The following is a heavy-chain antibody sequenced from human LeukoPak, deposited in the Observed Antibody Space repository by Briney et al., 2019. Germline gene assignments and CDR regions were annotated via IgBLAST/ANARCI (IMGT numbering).Heavy chain of an antibody. D-gene: IGHD5-18*01. CDR2: ISYDGSNK. V-gene: IGHV3-30-3*01. Sequence: PGGSLRLSCAASGFTFSSYAMHWVRQAPGKGLEWVAVISYDGSNKYYADSVKGRFTISRDNSKNTLYLQMNSLRAEDTAVYYCARDVSYGYMNYFDYWGQGTLVTVSS. CDR1: GFTFSSYA. J-gene: IGHJ4*02. CDR3: ARDVSYGYMNYFDY.